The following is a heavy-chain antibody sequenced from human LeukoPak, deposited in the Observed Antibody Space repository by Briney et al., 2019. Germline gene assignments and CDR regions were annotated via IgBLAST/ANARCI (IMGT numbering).Heavy chain of an antibody. CDR3: AKPIAADYYYGMDV. Sequence: GGSLRLSCAASGFTFSSYAMNWVRQAPGKGLEWVSAISGSGGSTYYADSVKGRFTISRDNSKNTLYLQMNSLRAEDTAVYYCAKPIAADYYYGMDVWGQGTTVTVSS. J-gene: IGHJ6*02. CDR1: GFTFSSYA. V-gene: IGHV3-23*01. CDR2: ISGSGGST. D-gene: IGHD6-25*01.